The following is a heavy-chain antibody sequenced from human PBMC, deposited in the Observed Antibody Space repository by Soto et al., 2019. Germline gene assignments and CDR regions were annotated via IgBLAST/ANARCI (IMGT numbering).Heavy chain of an antibody. CDR1: RYTFIDYY. V-gene: IGHV1-2*02. CDR3: ARPPGYISDWYYFDL. CDR2: ISPKSGGT. D-gene: IGHD3-9*01. J-gene: IGHJ4*02. Sequence: GASVQVSCKTSRYTFIDYYMHWGRQAPGQGFEWMGRISPKSGGTNYAQKFQGRVTMTWDTSLNTAYMELSSLISEDTAVYYCARPPGYISDWYYFDLWGQGTLVTVSS.